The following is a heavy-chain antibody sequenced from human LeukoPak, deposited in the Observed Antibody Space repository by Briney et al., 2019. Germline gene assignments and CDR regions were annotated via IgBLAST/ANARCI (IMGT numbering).Heavy chain of an antibody. Sequence: SSVKVSCKASGGTFSSYAISWVRQAPGQGLEWMGRIIPIFGTANYAQKFQGRVTITTDESTSTAYMELSSLRSEDTAVYYCALILTGYSRYDYWGQGTLVTVSS. J-gene: IGHJ4*02. V-gene: IGHV1-69*05. CDR1: GGTFSSYA. CDR3: ALILTGYSRYDY. CDR2: IIPIFGTA. D-gene: IGHD3-9*01.